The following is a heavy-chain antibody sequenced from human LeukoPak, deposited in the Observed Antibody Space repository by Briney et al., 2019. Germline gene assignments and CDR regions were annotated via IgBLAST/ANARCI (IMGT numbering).Heavy chain of an antibody. J-gene: IGHJ4*02. Sequence: GGSLRLSCAASGFTFGSYAMSWVRQAPGKGLEWVSGISGNGGSTYYADSVKGRFIISRDNSKNTLYLQMNSLRAEDTAVYYCAKDKGYCSGGSCYGGGDWGQGTLVTVSS. V-gene: IGHV3-23*01. CDR1: GFTFGSYA. CDR2: ISGNGGST. CDR3: AKDKGYCSGGSCYGGGD. D-gene: IGHD2-15*01.